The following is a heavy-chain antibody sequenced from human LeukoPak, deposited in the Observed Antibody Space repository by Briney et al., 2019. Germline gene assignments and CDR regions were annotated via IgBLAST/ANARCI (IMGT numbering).Heavy chain of an antibody. CDR3: ASSTEYDDFWSGDYTFDC. D-gene: IGHD3-3*01. J-gene: IGHJ4*02. V-gene: IGHV1-69*13. Sequence: SVRVSCKASGGSFNTYGLSWVRQAPGQGLEWMGGIIPIFGTANYAQRFQGRVTITADESTSTAYMDLSSLTSEDTAVYYCASSTEYDDFWSGDYTFDCWGLGTLVTVSS. CDR2: IIPIFGTA. CDR1: GGSFNTYG.